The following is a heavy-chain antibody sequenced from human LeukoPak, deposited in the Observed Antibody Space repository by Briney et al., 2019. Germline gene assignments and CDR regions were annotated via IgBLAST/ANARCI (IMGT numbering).Heavy chain of an antibody. CDR2: IRYDGSNK. D-gene: IGHD3-22*01. CDR3: AKGHITMIQEGAFDI. CDR1: GFTFSSYG. J-gene: IGHJ3*02. V-gene: IGHV3-30*02. Sequence: PGGSLRLSCAASGFTFSSYGMHWVRQAPGKGLEWVAFIRYDGSNKYYADSVKGRFTISRDNSKNTLYLQMNSLRAEDTAVYYCAKGHITMIQEGAFDIWGQGTMVTVSS.